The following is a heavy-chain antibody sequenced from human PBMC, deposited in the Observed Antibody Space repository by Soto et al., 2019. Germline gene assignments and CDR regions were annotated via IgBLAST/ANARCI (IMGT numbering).Heavy chain of an antibody. D-gene: IGHD5-12*01. J-gene: IGHJ5*02. V-gene: IGHV1-18*01. CDR3: SRYHGPTTSGNWFDP. Sequence: QVHLVQSGVEVKTPGASVKVSCQASGYTFFTYDISWVRQAPGQGLEWMGWISTYSGDTKYAQKFQGRVTMTTDTSTTSAYLELRRLRSDDTAVYYFSRYHGPTTSGNWFDPWGQGTLVTVSS. CDR1: GYTFFTYD. CDR2: ISTYSGDT.